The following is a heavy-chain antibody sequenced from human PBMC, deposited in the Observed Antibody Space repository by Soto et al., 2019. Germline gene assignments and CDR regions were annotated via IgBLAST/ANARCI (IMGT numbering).Heavy chain of an antibody. CDR3: ARNTIPHPHY. CDR1: GFTFSNYA. J-gene: IGHJ4*02. D-gene: IGHD1-1*01. Sequence: PGGSLRLSCAASGFTFSNYAMSWVRQAPGKGLEWVSAISSSGDSPYYADSVKGRFTVSRDNSKNTLYLQMNSLRVEDTAIYYCARNTIPHPHYWGPGTLVTVSS. V-gene: IGHV3-23*01. CDR2: ISSSGDSP.